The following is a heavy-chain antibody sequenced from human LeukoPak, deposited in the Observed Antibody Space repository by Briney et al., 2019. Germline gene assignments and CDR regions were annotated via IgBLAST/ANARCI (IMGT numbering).Heavy chain of an antibody. J-gene: IGHJ3*02. CDR1: GFTFSTST. CDR2: ISSSSSYI. CDR3: ARNPRAGDAFDI. V-gene: IGHV3-21*01. Sequence: PGESLTLSCVASGFTFSTSTMNWVRQAPGKGLEWVSSISSSSSYIYYADSVKGRFTISRDNAKNSLYLQMNSLRAEDTAVYYCARNPRAGDAFDIWGQGTMVTVSS.